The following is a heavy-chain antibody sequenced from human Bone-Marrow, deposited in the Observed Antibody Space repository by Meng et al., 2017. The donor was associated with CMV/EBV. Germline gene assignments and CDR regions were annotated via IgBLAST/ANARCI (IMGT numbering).Heavy chain of an antibody. J-gene: IGHJ4*02. V-gene: IGHV4-59*01. CDR2: IYYSGST. CDR3: ARRLGPYYFDH. D-gene: IGHD6-6*01. CDR1: GGSISSYY. Sequence: SETLSLSCTVSGGSISSYYWSWIRQPPGKGLEWIGYIYYSGSTNYNPSLKSRVTISVDTSKNQFSLKLSSVTAADTAVYYCARRLGPYYFDHWGQGTLVTVSS.